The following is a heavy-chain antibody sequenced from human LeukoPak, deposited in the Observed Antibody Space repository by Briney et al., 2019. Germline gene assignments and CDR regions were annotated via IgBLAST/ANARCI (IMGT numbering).Heavy chain of an antibody. CDR3: ARAVGYGAGSYGFDI. CDR2: IIRDGTGT. Sequence: PGGSLRLSCAASGFTLSSKVMHWVRQAPGTGLVWVSRIIRDGTGTDYADSVKGRFTISRDIATNTLYLQMNSLRAEDTAVYYCARAVGYGAGSYGFDIWGQGTTVTVSS. J-gene: IGHJ3*02. CDR1: GFTLSSKV. D-gene: IGHD3-10*01. V-gene: IGHV3-74*01.